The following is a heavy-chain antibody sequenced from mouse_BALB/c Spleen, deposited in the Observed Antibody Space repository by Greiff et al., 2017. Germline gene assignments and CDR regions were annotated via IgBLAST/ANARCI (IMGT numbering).Heavy chain of an antibody. J-gene: IGHJ2*01. CDR1: GYTFTSYV. D-gene: IGHD2-1*01. V-gene: IGHV1-14*01. CDR2: INPYNDGT. Sequence: EVQLQQSAAELARPGASVKMSCKASGYTFTSYVMHWVKQKPGQGLEWIGYINPYNDGTKYNEKFKGKATLTSDKSSSTAYMELSSLTSEDSAVYYCARNYGNYYFDYWGQGTTLTVSS. CDR3: ARNYGNYYFDY.